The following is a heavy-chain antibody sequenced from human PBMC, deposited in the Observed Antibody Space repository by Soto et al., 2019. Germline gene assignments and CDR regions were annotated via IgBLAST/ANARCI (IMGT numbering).Heavy chain of an antibody. D-gene: IGHD2-15*01. CDR3: ARAPYYCSGGSCYHYYYYYMDV. CDR2: IYYSGST. J-gene: IGHJ6*03. Sequence: SETLSLTCTVSGGSISSGGYYWSWIRQHPGKGLEWIGYIYYSGSTYYNPSLKSRVTISVDTSKNQFSLKLSSVTAADTAVYYCARAPYYCSGGSCYHYYYYYMDVWGKGTTVTVSS. CDR1: GGSISSGGYY. V-gene: IGHV4-31*03.